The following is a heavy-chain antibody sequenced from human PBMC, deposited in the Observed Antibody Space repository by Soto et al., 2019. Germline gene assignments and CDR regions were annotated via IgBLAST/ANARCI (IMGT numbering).Heavy chain of an antibody. CDR2: IDPSDSYN. D-gene: IGHD2-21*01. CDR1: GYNFTSYW. Sequence: GSLKISCKSSGYNFTSYWISWVRQMPGKGLEWMGRIDPSDSYNSYSPSFQGHVTISGDKSINTAYLQWRSLKASDTAIYYCARRIEKDAFDVWGQGTMVTVSS. J-gene: IGHJ3*01. CDR3: ARRIEKDAFDV. V-gene: IGHV5-10-1*01.